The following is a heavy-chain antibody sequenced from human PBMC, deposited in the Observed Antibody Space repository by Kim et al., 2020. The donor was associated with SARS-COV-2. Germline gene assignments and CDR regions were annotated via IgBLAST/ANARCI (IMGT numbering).Heavy chain of an antibody. CDR3: ARAMSLGEYYGMDV. D-gene: IGHD3-16*01. J-gene: IGHJ6*02. Sequence: PSLKSRVTISVDTSKNQFSLKLSSVTAADTAVYYCARAMSLGEYYGMDVWGQGTTVTVSS. V-gene: IGHV4-59*01.